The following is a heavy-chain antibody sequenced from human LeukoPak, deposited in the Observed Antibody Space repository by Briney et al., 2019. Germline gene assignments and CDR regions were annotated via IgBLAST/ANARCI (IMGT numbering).Heavy chain of an antibody. Sequence: PSETLSLTCTVSGDSISSSNSYWSWIRQPAGKRLEWIGRIYTRGSTNYNPSLKSRVIMSVDTSKNQFSLKLSSVAAADTAVYYCARVSSSWYQDWYFDLWGRGTLVTVSS. J-gene: IGHJ2*01. CDR1: GDSISSSNSY. D-gene: IGHD6-13*01. V-gene: IGHV4-61*02. CDR2: IYTRGST. CDR3: ARVSSSWYQDWYFDL.